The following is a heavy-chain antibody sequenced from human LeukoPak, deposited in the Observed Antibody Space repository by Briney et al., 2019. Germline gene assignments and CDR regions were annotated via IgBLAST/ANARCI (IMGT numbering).Heavy chain of an antibody. CDR3: ATRGAYYDILTGYTQNWFDP. J-gene: IGHJ5*02. V-gene: IGHV4-39*01. D-gene: IGHD3-9*01. CDR1: GGSISSYY. Sequence: SETLSLTCTVSGGSISSYYWGWIRQPPGKGLEWIGSIYYSGSTYYNPSLKSRVTISVDTSKNQFSLKLSSVTAADTAVYYCATRGAYYDILTGYTQNWFDPWGQGTLVTVSS. CDR2: IYYSGST.